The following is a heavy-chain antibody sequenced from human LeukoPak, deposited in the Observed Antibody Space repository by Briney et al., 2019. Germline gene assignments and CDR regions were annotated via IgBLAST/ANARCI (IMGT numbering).Heavy chain of an antibody. Sequence: PSETLSLTCTVSGASISSSYWSWIRQSAGKGLEWIGPIYPSGTTNYNPSLRSRVTISVDKSKNQFSLNLTSVTAADTAIYYCARDSPRDNIAYYYYMDVWGKGTTVTVSS. CDR3: ARDSPRDNIAYYYYMDV. D-gene: IGHD2/OR15-2a*01. CDR1: GASISSSY. CDR2: IYPSGTT. V-gene: IGHV4-4*07. J-gene: IGHJ6*03.